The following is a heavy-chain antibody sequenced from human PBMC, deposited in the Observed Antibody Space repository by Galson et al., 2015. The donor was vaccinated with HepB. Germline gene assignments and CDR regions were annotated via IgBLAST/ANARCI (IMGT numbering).Heavy chain of an antibody. CDR1: GYSFTSYW. CDR2: IYPGDSDT. CDR3: ARLFSGSYYRVFDY. J-gene: IGHJ4*02. Sequence: QSGAEVKKPGESLKISCTGYGYSFTSYWIGWVRQMPGKGLEWMGIIYPGDSDTRYSPSFHVQVTISADKSISTAYLQWSSLKASDTAMYYCARLFSGSYYRVFDYWVQGTLVTVSS. D-gene: IGHD3-10*02. V-gene: IGHV5-51*01.